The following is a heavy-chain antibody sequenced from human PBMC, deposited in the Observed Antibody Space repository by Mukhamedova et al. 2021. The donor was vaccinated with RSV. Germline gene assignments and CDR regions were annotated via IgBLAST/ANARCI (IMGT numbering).Heavy chain of an antibody. V-gene: IGHV3-30*01. CDR2: ISYDGSNK. J-gene: IGHJ4*01. D-gene: IGHD4-17*01. CDR3: ARESYGDLYFDY. Sequence: VAVISYDGSNKYYADSVKGRFTISRDNSKNTLYLQMNSLRPEDTAVYFCARESYGDLYFDYWGHGTLVTVSS.